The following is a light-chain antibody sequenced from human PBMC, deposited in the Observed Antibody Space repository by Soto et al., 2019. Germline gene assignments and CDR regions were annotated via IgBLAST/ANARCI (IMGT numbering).Light chain of an antibody. CDR1: QSVSSY. CDR3: QHRSSWPIS. V-gene: IGKV3-11*01. J-gene: IGKJ4*01. CDR2: DAS. Sequence: EIVLTQSPGTLSLSPGERATLSCRASQSVSSYLVWYQQKPGQAPRLLIYDASTRATGIPARFSGSGSGTDFTLTINSLEPEDSAVYSCQHRSSWPISFGEGTKVEI.